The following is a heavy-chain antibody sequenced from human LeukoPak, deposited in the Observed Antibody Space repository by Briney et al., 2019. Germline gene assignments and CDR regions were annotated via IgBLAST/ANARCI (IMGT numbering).Heavy chain of an antibody. D-gene: IGHD3-10*01. CDR2: IRSKAYGGTT. V-gene: IGHV3-49*03. CDR1: GFTFGDYA. J-gene: IGHJ4*02. CDR3: ARDPLSITMAVDY. Sequence: GGSLRLSCTASGFTFGDYAMSWFRQAPGKGLEWAGFIRSKAYGGTTEYAASVKGRFTISRDNAKNSLYLQMNSLRAEDTAVYYCARDPLSITMAVDYWGQGTLVTVSS.